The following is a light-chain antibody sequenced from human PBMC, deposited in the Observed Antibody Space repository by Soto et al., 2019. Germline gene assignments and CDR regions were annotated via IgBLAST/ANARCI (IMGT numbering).Light chain of an antibody. CDR2: SAS. CDR3: QQYERYPLT. J-gene: IGKJ4*01. CDR1: QSVSGW. Sequence: DIQMTQSPSTLSASVGDRAIITCRASQSVSGWLAWYRQKPGKAPELLIYSASTLETGVPSRFSGSGSGTDFTLTVSSLPRDDFATYYWQQYERYPLTFGGGTKVEIK. V-gene: IGKV1-5*03.